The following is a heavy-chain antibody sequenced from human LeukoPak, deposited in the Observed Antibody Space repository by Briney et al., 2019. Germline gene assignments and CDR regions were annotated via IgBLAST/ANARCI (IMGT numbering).Heavy chain of an antibody. J-gene: IGHJ6*02. D-gene: IGHD3-22*01. CDR2: LLHDGSEK. Sequence: GGSLRLACAASGFTLSGFAMHWVRQAPGKGLEWVAVLLHDGSEKYYADSVKGRFTISRDTSKNMVYLQMNSLRAEETAVYYCARDLGGYGYYGMDVWGQGTTVTVSS. CDR3: ARDLGGYGYYGMDV. CDR1: GFTLSGFA. V-gene: IGHV3-30-3*01.